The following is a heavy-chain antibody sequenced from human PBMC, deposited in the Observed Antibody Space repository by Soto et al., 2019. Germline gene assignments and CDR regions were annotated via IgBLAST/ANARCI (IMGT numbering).Heavy chain of an antibody. CDR1: GYSFTSYW. CDR2: IYPGDSDT. CDR3: ASSYDSSGYYQYFQH. J-gene: IGHJ1*01. D-gene: IGHD3-22*01. Sequence: GESLKISCKGSGYSFTSYWIGWVRQMPGNGLEWMGIIYPGDSDTRYSPSFQGQVTISADKSISTAYLQWSSLKASDTAMYYCASSYDSSGYYQYFQHWGQGTLVTVSS. V-gene: IGHV5-51*01.